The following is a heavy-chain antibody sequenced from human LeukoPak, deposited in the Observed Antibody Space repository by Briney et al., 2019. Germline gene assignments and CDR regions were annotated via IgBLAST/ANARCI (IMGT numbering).Heavy chain of an antibody. J-gene: IGHJ6*02. V-gene: IGHV3-48*01. CDR2: ISSSSSTI. Sequence: GGSLRLSCAASGFTFSSYSMNWVRQAPGKGLEWVSYISSSSSTIYYADSVKGRFTISRDNSKNTLYLQMNSLRAEDTAVYYCAKDAKPSITIFGVVSYGMDVWGQGTTVTVSS. D-gene: IGHD3-3*01. CDR3: AKDAKPSITIFGVVSYGMDV. CDR1: GFTFSSYS.